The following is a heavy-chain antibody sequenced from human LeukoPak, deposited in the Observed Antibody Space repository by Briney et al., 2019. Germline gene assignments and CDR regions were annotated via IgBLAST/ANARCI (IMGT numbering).Heavy chain of an antibody. V-gene: IGHV4-59*01. CDR3: ARARGQVLAPRYFDY. Sequence: SETLSLTCTVSGGSINSYYWSWIRQPPGKGLEWIGYIYYSGSTIYNPSLKSRVTISVDTSKNQFSLKLSSVSAADTAVYYCARARGQVLAPRYFDYWGQGTLVTVSS. CDR1: GGSINSYY. CDR2: IYYSGST. J-gene: IGHJ4*02. D-gene: IGHD6-6*01.